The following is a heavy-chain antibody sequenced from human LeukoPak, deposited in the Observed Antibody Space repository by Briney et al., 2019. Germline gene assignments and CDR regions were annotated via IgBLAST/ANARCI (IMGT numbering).Heavy chain of an antibody. J-gene: IGHJ5*02. D-gene: IGHD3-16*01. V-gene: IGHV1-2*02. CDR1: GYTFTGYY. Sequence: ASVKVSCKASGYTFTGYYMHWVRQAPGQGLEWMGWINPNSGGTNCAQKFQGRVIMTRDTSISTAYMELSRLRSDDTAVYYCARVAGAVNWFDPWGQGTLVTVSS. CDR2: INPNSGGT. CDR3: ARVAGAVNWFDP.